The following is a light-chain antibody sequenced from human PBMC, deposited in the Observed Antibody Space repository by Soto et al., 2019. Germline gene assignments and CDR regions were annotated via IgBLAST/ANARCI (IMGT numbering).Light chain of an antibody. CDR3: TSSTTCTPSQLV. J-gene: IGLJ1*01. Sequence: QSALTQPASVSGSPGQSITISCTGTSSDVGGYNYVSWYQHHPGKAPKLMIFDVSNRPSGVSNRFSGSKSGNTASLTISGLQPEDDFVYYSTSSTTCTPSQLVFRTGTKLPVL. CDR2: DVS. CDR1: SSDVGGYNY. V-gene: IGLV2-14*03.